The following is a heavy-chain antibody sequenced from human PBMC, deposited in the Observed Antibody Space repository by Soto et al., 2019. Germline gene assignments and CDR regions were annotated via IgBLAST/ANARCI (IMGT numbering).Heavy chain of an antibody. CDR2: IYYSGST. V-gene: IGHV4-31*03. J-gene: IGHJ5*02. Sequence: QVQLQESGPGLVKPSQTLSLTCTVSGGSISSGGYYWCWIRQDPGKGLEWIGYIYYSGSTYYNPSLMSRVTVSVETSKNQLSLKLSSVTAADTAVYYCARDSGIAAARTQGPHWFDPWGQGTLVTVSS. D-gene: IGHD6-13*01. CDR3: ARDSGIAAARTQGPHWFDP. CDR1: GGSISSGGYY.